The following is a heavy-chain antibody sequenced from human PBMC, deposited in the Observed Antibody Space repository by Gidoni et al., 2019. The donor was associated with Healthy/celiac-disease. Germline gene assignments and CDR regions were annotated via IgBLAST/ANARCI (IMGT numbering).Heavy chain of an antibody. CDR3: ARKVYGNWYFDL. Sequence: EVQLVESGGGLGQPGGSLRRACAASGFTFSSYDMHWVRQATGKGLEWVSAIGTAGDTYYPGSVKGRFTISRENAKNSLYLQMNSLRAGDTAVHYCARKVYGNWYFDLWGRGTLVTVSS. CDR1: GFTFSSYD. V-gene: IGHV3-13*01. J-gene: IGHJ2*01. D-gene: IGHD4-17*01. CDR2: IGTAGDT.